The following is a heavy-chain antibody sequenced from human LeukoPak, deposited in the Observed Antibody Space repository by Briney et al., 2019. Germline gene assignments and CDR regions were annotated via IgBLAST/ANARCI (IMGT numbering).Heavy chain of an antibody. CDR2: ISASETSI. D-gene: IGHD6-19*01. V-gene: IGHV3-48*01. J-gene: IGHJ4*02. Sequence: GGSLRLSCTVSGFTFGDYAINWVRQAPGKGLEWVSQISASETSIKYADSVRGRFTISRDNVKNSVYLQMNSLRAEDTAIYYCVRDNLENQWLERSYWGQGTLVTVSS. CDR1: GFTFGDYA. CDR3: VRDNLENQWLERSY.